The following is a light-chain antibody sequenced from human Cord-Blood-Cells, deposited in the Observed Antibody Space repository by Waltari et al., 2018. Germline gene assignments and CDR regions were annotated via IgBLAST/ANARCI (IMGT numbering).Light chain of an antibody. CDR2: GAS. CDR3: QQYNNWPPLT. V-gene: IGKV3D-15*01. CDR1: QSVSSN. J-gene: IGKJ4*01. Sequence: EIVMTQSPATLSVSAGERATLSCRASQSVSSNLAWYQQEPGQAPRLLTYGASTRATGSPARFSGSGSGTEFTLTISSLQSEDFAVYYCQQYNNWPPLTFGGGTKVEIK.